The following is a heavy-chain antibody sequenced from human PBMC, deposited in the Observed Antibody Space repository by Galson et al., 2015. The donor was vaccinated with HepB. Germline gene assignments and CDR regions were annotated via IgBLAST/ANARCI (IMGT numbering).Heavy chain of an antibody. CDR1: GYTFTSYA. J-gene: IGHJ4*02. V-gene: IGHV1-3*01. CDR2: INAGNGNT. CDR3: ARVPYPYCSGGSCYRGD. D-gene: IGHD2-15*01. Sequence: QSGAEVKKPGESLKISCKGSGYTFTSYAMHWVRQAPGQRLEWMGWINAGNGNTKYSQKFQGRVTITRDTSASTAYMELSSLRSEDTAVYYCARVPYPYCSGGSCYRGDWVQGTLVTVAS.